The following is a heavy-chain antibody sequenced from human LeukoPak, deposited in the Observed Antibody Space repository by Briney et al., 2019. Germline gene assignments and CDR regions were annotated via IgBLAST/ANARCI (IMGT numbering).Heavy chain of an antibody. CDR3: ARGGLDDILDY. D-gene: IGHD3-9*01. CDR2: ISSSSSYI. Sequence: GGSLRLSCAASRFTFSSYSMNWVRQAPGKGLEWVSSISSSSSYINYADSVKGRFTISRDNAKNSLYLQMNSLRAEDTAVYYCARGGLDDILDYWGQGTLVTVSS. J-gene: IGHJ4*02. CDR1: RFTFSSYS. V-gene: IGHV3-21*01.